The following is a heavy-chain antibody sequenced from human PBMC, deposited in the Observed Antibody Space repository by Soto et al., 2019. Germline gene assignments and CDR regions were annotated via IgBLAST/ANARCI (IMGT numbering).Heavy chain of an antibody. D-gene: IGHD3-3*01. J-gene: IGHJ4*02. CDR3: AKDKERGGYDSDFDS. CDR2: ITGDNT. Sequence: SGWSLRLSCAASVFTLVIYGMGWVRQAPGKGLEWVSTITGDNTYYAASVKGRFTISRDNYKNTLYLQMSSLRAEDTALYYCAKDKERGGYDSDFDSWGQGTLVTVSS. V-gene: IGHV3-23*01. CDR1: VFTLVIYG.